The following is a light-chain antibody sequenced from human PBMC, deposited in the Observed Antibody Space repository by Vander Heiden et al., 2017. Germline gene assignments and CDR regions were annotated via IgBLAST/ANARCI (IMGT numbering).Light chain of an antibody. V-gene: IGKV1-39*01. Sequence: DIQMTQSPSSLSASVGDRVTITCRASQSISSYLNWYQQKPGKAPKLLIYAASSLQSGVPSRFSGSGSGTDFTLTISSLQLEDFATYYCQQSYSTPQATFGGGTKVEIK. J-gene: IGKJ4*01. CDR2: AAS. CDR1: QSISSY. CDR3: QQSYSTPQAT.